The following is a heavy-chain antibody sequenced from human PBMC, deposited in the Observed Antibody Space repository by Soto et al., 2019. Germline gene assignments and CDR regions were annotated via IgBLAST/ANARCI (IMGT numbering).Heavy chain of an antibody. CDR3: AREVGYSANDLGYYFDY. D-gene: IGHD5-12*01. Sequence: PSETLSLTCAVSGGSISSSNGWSWVRQPPGKGLQWIGEIYHSGSTFYNPSLKSRITISVDTFKNQFSLKLSSVTAADTAVYFCAREVGYSANDLGYYFDYWGQGTLVTVSS. CDR2: IYHSGST. J-gene: IGHJ4*02. V-gene: IGHV4-4*02. CDR1: GGSISSSNG.